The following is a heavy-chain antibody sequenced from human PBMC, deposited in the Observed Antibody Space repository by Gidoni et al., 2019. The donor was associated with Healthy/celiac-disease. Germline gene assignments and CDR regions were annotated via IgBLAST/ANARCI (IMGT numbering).Heavy chain of an antibody. V-gene: IGHV3-48*03. CDR3: ARNRQKRAFFDY. CDR1: GVPFSSYE. Sequence: EVQLVESGGGLVQPGGSLRLSWAASGVPFSSYEMNWVRQAPGKGLEWVSYISSSGSTIYYADSVKGRFTISRDNAKNSLYLQMNSLRAEDTAVYYCARNRQKRAFFDYWGQGTLVTVSS. J-gene: IGHJ4*02. CDR2: ISSSGSTI.